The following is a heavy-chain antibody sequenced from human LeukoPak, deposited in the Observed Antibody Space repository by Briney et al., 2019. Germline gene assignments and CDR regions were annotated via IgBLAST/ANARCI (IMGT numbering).Heavy chain of an antibody. Sequence: ASVKVSCKASGYTFTSHYLHWVRQAPGQGLEWMGIINPSVDSTSYAQKFQDRVTMTRDTSTSTVYMELSSLRPEDTAVYYCARSSGSETYYEVFRDSHAFDIWGQGTMVTVSS. D-gene: IGHD3-10*01. CDR1: GYTFTSHY. CDR3: ARSSGSETYYEVFRDSHAFDI. J-gene: IGHJ3*02. V-gene: IGHV1-46*01. CDR2: INPSVDST.